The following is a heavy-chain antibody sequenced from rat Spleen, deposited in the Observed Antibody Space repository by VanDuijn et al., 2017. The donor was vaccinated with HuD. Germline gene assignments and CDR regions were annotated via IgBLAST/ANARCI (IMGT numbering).Heavy chain of an antibody. V-gene: IGHV3-3*01. CDR2: ISSAGST. CDR3: ARGAGYVLDA. D-gene: IGHD1-4*01. CDR1: GYSITSTFR. Sequence: EVQLQESGPGLVKPSQSLSLTCSVTGYSITSTFRWNWIRKFPGNKLEWMGYISSAGSTNYNPSLKSRIPITRDTSKNQFFLQLNSVTTEDTATYYCARGAGYVLDAWGQGASVTVSS. J-gene: IGHJ4*01.